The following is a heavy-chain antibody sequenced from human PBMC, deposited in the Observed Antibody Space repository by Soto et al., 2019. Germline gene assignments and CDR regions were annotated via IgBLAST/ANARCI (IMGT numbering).Heavy chain of an antibody. CDR1: RFTFSVYA. Sequence: GSLRLSCAASRFTFSVYAMSWVRQAPGKGLEWVSAISSNGGRTFYADSLRGRFTISRDNSKSALYLQMNNLRAEDAAIYYCAKYSELPYEAYLQQWGQGTLVTVSS. D-gene: IGHD1-7*01. V-gene: IGHV3-23*01. CDR3: AKYSELPYEAYLQQ. CDR2: ISSNGGRT. J-gene: IGHJ1*01.